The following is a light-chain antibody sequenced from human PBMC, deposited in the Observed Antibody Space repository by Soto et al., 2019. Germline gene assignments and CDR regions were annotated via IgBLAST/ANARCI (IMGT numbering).Light chain of an antibody. J-gene: IGLJ2*01. Sequence: QSVLTQPASVSGSPGQSITISCTGTSSDVGGYNYVSWYQQHPGKAPKLMIYDVSNRPSGVSNRFSGSKSGNTASLTISGLQVEDEADYYCSSYTSSSTPGFGGGTQLTVL. CDR1: SSDVGGYNY. CDR3: SSYTSSSTPG. CDR2: DVS. V-gene: IGLV2-14*01.